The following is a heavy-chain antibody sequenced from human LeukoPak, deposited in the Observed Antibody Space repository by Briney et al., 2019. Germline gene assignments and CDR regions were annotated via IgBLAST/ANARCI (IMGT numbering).Heavy chain of an antibody. CDR3: ANGGNSFRGTLCFGC. CDR2: ISGSGGST. CDR1: GFTFSSYA. V-gene: IGHV3-23*01. Sequence: GGSLRLSCAASGFTFSSYAMSWVRQAPGKGLEWVSAISGSGGSTYYADSVKGRLTISRDNSKNTLYLQMNSLRAEDTAVYYCANGGNSFRGTLCFGCWGQGTLVTVSS. D-gene: IGHD4-23*01. J-gene: IGHJ4*02.